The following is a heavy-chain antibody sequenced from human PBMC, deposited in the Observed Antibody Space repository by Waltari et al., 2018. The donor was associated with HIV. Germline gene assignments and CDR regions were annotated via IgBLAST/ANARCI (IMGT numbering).Heavy chain of an antibody. Sequence: QVQLVQSGAEVKKPGASVKVSCKASGYTFTSYDINWVRQATGKGLEWMGWMNPNRGDTGYAQKFQGRITMTSNTSISTVYMELSSLTSEETAVYYCVRAAIYSRGCFDYWGQGTLVTVSS. CDR3: VRAAIYSRGCFDY. CDR1: GYTFTSYD. CDR2: MNPNRGDT. D-gene: IGHD6-19*01. V-gene: IGHV1-8*01. J-gene: IGHJ4*02.